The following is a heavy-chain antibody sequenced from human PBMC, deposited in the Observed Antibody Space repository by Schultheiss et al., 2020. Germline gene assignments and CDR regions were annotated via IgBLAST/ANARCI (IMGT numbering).Heavy chain of an antibody. D-gene: IGHD5-18*01. Sequence: GGSLRLSCAASGITFSSYAMHWVRQAPGKGLEWVALVWYDGSNTYYADSVKGRFTISRDNSKNTLFLQMNSLRVEDTAVYYCAKGGLWLRGDFFDSWGQGTLVTVSS. CDR1: GITFSSYA. V-gene: IGHV3-33*06. J-gene: IGHJ4*02. CDR3: AKGGLWLRGDFFDS. CDR2: VWYDGSNT.